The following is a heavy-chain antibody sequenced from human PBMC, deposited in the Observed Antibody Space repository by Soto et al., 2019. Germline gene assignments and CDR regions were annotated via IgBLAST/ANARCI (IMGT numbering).Heavy chain of an antibody. CDR2: ISAYNGNT. CDR3: AREDPGYCSGGSCPDAFDN. CDR1: GYTFTSYG. J-gene: IGHJ3*02. Sequence: GASVKVSCKAYGYTFTSYGISWVRQAPGQGLEWMGWISAYNGNTNYAQKLQGRVTMTTDTSTSTAYMELRSLRSDDTAVYYCAREDPGYCSGGSCPDAFDNWGQGTKVTVSS. V-gene: IGHV1-18*01. D-gene: IGHD2-15*01.